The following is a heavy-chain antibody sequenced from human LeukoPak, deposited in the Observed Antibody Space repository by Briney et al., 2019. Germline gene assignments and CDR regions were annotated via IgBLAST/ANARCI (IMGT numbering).Heavy chain of an antibody. J-gene: IGHJ6*02. CDR3: ARGKDGDPYDSSGYGMDV. CDR1: GYSFTSYW. V-gene: IGHV5-51*01. CDR2: IYPGDSDT. Sequence: GESLKISCKGSGYSFTSYWIGWVRQMPGKGLERMGIIYPGDSDTRYSPSFQGQVTISADKSISTAYLQWSSLKASDTAMYYCARGKDGDPYDSSGYGMDVWGQGTTVTVSS. D-gene: IGHD3-22*01.